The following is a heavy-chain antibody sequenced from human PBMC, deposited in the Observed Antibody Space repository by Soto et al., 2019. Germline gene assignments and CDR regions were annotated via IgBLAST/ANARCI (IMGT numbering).Heavy chain of an antibody. CDR3: VHGTLGSYGHVSFDY. CDR2: IYWDDDK. CDR1: GFSVSSNGAR. V-gene: IGHV2-5*02. Sequence: QITLKESGPPLVKPTQTLTLTCSLSGFSVSSNGARVGWIRQPPGKALEWLALIYWDDDKKYNPSLKSRLTSTKATSENQVVLTVTDVDPADTATYYCVHGTLGSYGHVSFDYWGQGTLVTFSS. D-gene: IGHD5-18*01. J-gene: IGHJ4*02.